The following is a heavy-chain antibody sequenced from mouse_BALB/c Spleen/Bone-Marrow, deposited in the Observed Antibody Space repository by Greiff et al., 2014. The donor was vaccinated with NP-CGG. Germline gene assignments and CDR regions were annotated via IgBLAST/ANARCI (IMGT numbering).Heavy chain of an antibody. D-gene: IGHD1-2*01. Sequence: LQQSGSELVRPGASVKLSCKASGYTFTSYWMHWVKQRPGQGLEWIGNIYPGSGSTNYDEKSKSKATLTVDTSSSTAYMQLSSLTSEDSAVYYCTPRLRYWGQGTTLTVSS. J-gene: IGHJ2*01. CDR1: GYTFTSYW. CDR2: IYPGSGST. V-gene: IGHV1S22*01. CDR3: TPRLRY.